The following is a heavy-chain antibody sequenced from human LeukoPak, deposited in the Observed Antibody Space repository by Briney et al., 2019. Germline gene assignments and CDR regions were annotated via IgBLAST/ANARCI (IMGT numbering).Heavy chain of an antibody. CDR2: INHSGGT. Sequence: PSETLSLTCAVYGGSFIGYDWTWIRQPPGKGLEWIGEINHSGGTNYNPSLKSRVTISVDTSKNQFSLKLSSVTAADTAVYYCASLARGGNWFDPWGQGTLATVSS. CDR1: GGSFIGYD. D-gene: IGHD6-6*01. J-gene: IGHJ5*02. V-gene: IGHV4-34*01. CDR3: ASLARGGNWFDP.